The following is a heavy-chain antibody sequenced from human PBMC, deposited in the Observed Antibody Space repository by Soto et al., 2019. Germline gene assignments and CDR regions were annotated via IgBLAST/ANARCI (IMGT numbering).Heavy chain of an antibody. J-gene: IGHJ4*02. CDR1: GVTFSSYA. Sequence: GGSLRLSCAASGVTFSSYAMSWVWQARGEGREWVSAISGSGGSTYYADSVKGRFTIARDNSKNTLYLQMNSMRAEDTAVYYCAKDLRTPHSDFWSGQFDYWGQGTLVTAPQ. CDR2: ISGSGGST. D-gene: IGHD3-3*01. V-gene: IGHV3-23*01. CDR3: AKDLRTPHSDFWSGQFDY.